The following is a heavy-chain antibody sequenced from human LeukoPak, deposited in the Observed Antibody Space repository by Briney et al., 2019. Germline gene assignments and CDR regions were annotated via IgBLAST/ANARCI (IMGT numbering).Heavy chain of an antibody. V-gene: IGHV3-23*01. Sequence: GGSPRLSCAASGFTFSSYAMIWVRQAPGKGLEYVSTISGSGGSTCYADSVQGRFTISRDNSKNTLYLQMNSLRAEDTAIYYCAKAPFAYWNYFDYWGQGTLVTVSS. CDR3: AKAPFAYWNYFDY. J-gene: IGHJ4*02. CDR2: ISGSGGST. D-gene: IGHD1-1*01. CDR1: GFTFSSYA.